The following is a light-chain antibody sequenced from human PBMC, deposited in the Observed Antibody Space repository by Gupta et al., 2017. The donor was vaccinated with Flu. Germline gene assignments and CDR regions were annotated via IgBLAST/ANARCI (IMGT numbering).Light chain of an antibody. CDR1: SSDVGSYNL. Sequence: SRTIPCTGTSSDVGSYNLVYWYHQHPGKATKLMISEVNKRTAGVANRFSGSKAGNTASLTISGLKAEDEADYYCCSYAGSSTLVFGGGTKLTVL. J-gene: IGLJ2*01. CDR3: CSYAGSSTLV. CDR2: EVN. V-gene: IGLV2-23*02.